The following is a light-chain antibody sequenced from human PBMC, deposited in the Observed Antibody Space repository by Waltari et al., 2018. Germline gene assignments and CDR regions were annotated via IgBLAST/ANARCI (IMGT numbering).Light chain of an antibody. J-gene: IGLJ3*02. V-gene: IGLV2-14*03. Sequence: QPALTPPAFVSGSPAQPGTISCSGTSADHVAYHFAACYQPHPGKAPKPIMFDASIGPAGFSHRFSGPTSANTSSLTISGLQAEDESNYYCSSYTRSSIWVFGGRTKLAVL. CDR3: SSYTRSSIWV. CDR1: SADHVAYHF. CDR2: DAS.